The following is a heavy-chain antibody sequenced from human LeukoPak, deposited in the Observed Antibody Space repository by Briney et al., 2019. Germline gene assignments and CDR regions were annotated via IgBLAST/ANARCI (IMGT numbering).Heavy chain of an antibody. J-gene: IGHJ6*02. D-gene: IGHD2-2*01. V-gene: IGHV4-39*01. CDR1: GGSISSSSYY. CDR2: IYYSGST. CDR3: ARLEPDIVVVPAAIGNYGMDV. Sequence: PSETLSLTCTVSGGSISSSSYYWGWIRQPPGKGLEWIGSIYYSGSTYYNPSLKSRVTISVDTSKNQFSLKLSSVTAADTAVYYCARLEPDIVVVPAAIGNYGMDVWGQGTTVTVSS.